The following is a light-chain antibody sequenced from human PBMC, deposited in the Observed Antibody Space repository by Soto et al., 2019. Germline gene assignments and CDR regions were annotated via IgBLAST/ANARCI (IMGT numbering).Light chain of an antibody. CDR1: QSVSSN. CDR2: GAS. J-gene: IGKJ2*01. V-gene: IGKV3-15*01. Sequence: EIVMTQSPATLSVSPGERAALSCRASQSVSSNLAWYQQKPGQAPRLLIYGASTRATGIPARFSDSESGTEFTLTISSLQSEDFAVYYCQQYNDWPYTFGQGTKLEIK. CDR3: QQYNDWPYT.